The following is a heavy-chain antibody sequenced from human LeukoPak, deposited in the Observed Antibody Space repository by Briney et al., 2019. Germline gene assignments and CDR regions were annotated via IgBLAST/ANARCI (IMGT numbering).Heavy chain of an antibody. CDR3: ASSIFAVVPRVDY. J-gene: IGHJ4*02. CDR2: ISYDGSNK. V-gene: IGHV3-30*04. CDR1: GFTFSSYS. D-gene: IGHD3-3*01. Sequence: GRSLRLSCAASGFTFSSYSMHWVRQAPGKGLEWVAVISYDGSNKYYAASVKGRFTISRDNSKNTLYLQMNSLRAEDTAVYYCASSIFAVVPRVDYWGQGNLVTVSS.